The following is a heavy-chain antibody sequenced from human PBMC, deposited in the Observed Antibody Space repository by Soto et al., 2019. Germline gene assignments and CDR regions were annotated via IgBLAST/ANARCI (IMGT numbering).Heavy chain of an antibody. V-gene: IGHV1-69*13. CDR2: IIPIFGTA. Sequence: ASVKVSCKASGGTFSSYAISWVRQAPGQGLEWMGGIIPIFGTANYAQKFQGRVTITADESTSTAYMELSSLRSEDTAVYYCATRQGSTWTYNWFDPWGQGTLVTVSS. D-gene: IGHD5-12*01. J-gene: IGHJ5*02. CDR1: GGTFSSYA. CDR3: ATRQGSTWTYNWFDP.